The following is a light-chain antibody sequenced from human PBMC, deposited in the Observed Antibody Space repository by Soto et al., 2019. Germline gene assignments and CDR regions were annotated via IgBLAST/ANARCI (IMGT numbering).Light chain of an antibody. CDR3: QSYDRSLSGYV. Sequence: QSVLTQPPSVSGAPGQRVTISCTGSSSNIGAGYDVHWYQQLPDTAPKLLIYGDNNRPSGVPDRFSDSKSGTSASLAITGLQAEDEADYSCQSYDRSLSGYVFGTGTKLTVL. CDR2: GDN. J-gene: IGLJ1*01. CDR1: SSNIGAGYD. V-gene: IGLV1-40*01.